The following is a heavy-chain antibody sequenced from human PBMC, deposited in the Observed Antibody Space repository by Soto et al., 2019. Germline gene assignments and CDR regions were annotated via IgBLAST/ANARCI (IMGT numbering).Heavy chain of an antibody. CDR3: ARFVVVTAIPNYYYYGMDV. J-gene: IGHJ6*02. Sequence: GASVKVSCKASGGTFSSYAISWVRQAPGQGLEWMGGIIPIFGTANYAQKFQGRVTITADESTSTAYMELSSLRSEDTAVYYCARFVVVTAIPNYYYYGMDVWGQGTTVTVSS. V-gene: IGHV1-69*13. CDR1: GGTFSSYA. D-gene: IGHD2-21*02. CDR2: IIPIFGTA.